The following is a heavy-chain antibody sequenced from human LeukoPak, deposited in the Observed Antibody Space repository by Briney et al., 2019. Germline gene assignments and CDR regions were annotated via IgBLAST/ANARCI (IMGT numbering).Heavy chain of an antibody. J-gene: IGHJ4*02. CDR2: ITSAGST. CDR1: GFTFSDFY. Sequence: GGSLRLSCAASGFTFSDFYMTWIRQAPGKGLEWVSYITSAGSTYYAVSVKGRFTISRDNAKTSLYLQMNSLRAEDTAVYYCAKSPYSSSRGFDYWGQGTLVTVSS. D-gene: IGHD6-13*01. V-gene: IGHV3-11*01. CDR3: AKSPYSSSRGFDY.